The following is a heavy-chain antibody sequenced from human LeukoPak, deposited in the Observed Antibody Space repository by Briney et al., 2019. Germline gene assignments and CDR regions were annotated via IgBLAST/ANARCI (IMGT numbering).Heavy chain of an antibody. CDR1: GFTFSCCW. Sequence: GGSLRLSCAASGFTFSCCWMSWVRQAPGEGLEWVANIKEDGSEKYYVDSVKGRFTISRDNAKNSLYLQMNSLRAGDTAVYYCARDLGYYTNYVAYWGQGTLVTVSS. V-gene: IGHV3-7*01. CDR2: IKEDGSEK. J-gene: IGHJ4*02. CDR3: ARDLGYYTNYVAY. D-gene: IGHD2/OR15-2a*01.